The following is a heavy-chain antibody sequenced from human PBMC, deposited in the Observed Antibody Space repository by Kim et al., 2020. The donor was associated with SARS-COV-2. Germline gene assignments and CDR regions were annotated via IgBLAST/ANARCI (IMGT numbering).Heavy chain of an antibody. Sequence: SETLSLTCTVSGGSISSYYWSWIRQPPGKGLEWIGYIYYSGSTNYNPSLKSRVTISVDTSKNQFSLKLSSVTAADTAVYYCTTFLAGTDYDPYYFDYWA. CDR2: IYYSGST. CDR1: GGSISSYY. D-gene: IGHD4-17*01. J-gene: IGHJ4*01. V-gene: IGHV4-59*13. CDR3: TTFLAGTDYDPYYFDY.